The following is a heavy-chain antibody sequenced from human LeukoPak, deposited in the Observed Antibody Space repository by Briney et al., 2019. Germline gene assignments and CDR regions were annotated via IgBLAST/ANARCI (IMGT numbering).Heavy chain of an antibody. CDR1: GGSISSYY. J-gene: IGHJ5*02. V-gene: IGHV4-4*07. CDR2: IYTSGST. CDR3: ARDPGATANWFDP. Sequence: SETLSLTCTVSGGSISSYYWSWIRQPAGKGLEWIGRIYTSGSTDYNPSLKSRVTISVDKSKNQFSLKLSSVTAADTAVYYCARDPGATANWFDPWGQGTLVTVSS. D-gene: IGHD1-26*01.